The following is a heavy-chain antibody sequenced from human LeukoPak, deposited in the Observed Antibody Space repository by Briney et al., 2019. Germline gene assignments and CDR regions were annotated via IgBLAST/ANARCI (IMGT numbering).Heavy chain of an antibody. Sequence: GGSLRLSCAASGFTFSDYYMSWIRQAPGKGLEWVSYISSSGSTIYYADSVKGRFTISRDNAKNSLYLQMNSLRAEDTAVYYCASSWLVFDWFDPWGQGTLATVSS. CDR3: ASSWLVFDWFDP. CDR2: ISSSGSTI. V-gene: IGHV3-11*01. CDR1: GFTFSDYY. D-gene: IGHD6-19*01. J-gene: IGHJ5*02.